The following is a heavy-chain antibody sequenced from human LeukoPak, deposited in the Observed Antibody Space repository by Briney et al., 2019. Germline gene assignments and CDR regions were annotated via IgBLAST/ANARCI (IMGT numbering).Heavy chain of an antibody. D-gene: IGHD3-10*01. Sequence: ASVKVSCKASGYTFTSYDINWVRQATGQGLEWMGWMNPNSGNTGYAQKFQGRVTMTRNTSISTAYMELSSLRSEDTAVYYCARPLWFGGFDAFDIWGQGTMVTVSS. CDR1: GYTFTSYD. J-gene: IGHJ3*02. V-gene: IGHV1-8*01. CDR3: ARPLWFGGFDAFDI. CDR2: MNPNSGNT.